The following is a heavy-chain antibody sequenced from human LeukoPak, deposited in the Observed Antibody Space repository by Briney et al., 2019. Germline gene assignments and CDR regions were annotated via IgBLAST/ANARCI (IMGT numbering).Heavy chain of an antibody. D-gene: IGHD3-3*01. V-gene: IGHV3-9*01. CDR2: ISWNSGSI. CDR1: GFTFVDYA. J-gene: IGHJ4*02. CDR3: AKDRYYDFWSGSYYFDY. Sequence: GGSLRLSCAASGFTFVDYAMHWVRQAPGKGLEWVSGISWNSGSIGYADSVKGRFTISRDNAKNSLYLQMNSLRAEDTALYYCAKDRYYDFWSGSYYFDYWGQGTLVTVSS.